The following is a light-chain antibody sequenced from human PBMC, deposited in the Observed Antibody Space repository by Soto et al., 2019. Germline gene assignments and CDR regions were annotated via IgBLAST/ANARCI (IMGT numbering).Light chain of an antibody. V-gene: IGKV1-9*01. J-gene: IGKJ1*01. Sequence: DIQLTQSPSFLSASVGDRVTITCRASQGISSYLAWYQQKPGKAPKLLIYAASTLQSGVPSRFSGSGSGTEFTLTISSLQTEDFATYYCQQQNTFGQGTKV. CDR1: QGISSY. CDR3: QQQNT. CDR2: AAS.